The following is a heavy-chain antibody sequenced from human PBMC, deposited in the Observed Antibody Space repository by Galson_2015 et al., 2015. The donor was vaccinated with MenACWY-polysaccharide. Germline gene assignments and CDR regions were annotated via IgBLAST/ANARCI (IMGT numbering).Heavy chain of an antibody. Sequence: SLRLSCAASGFTFSYYNMDWVRQAPGKGLEWVSYISSTSSAIYYADSVKGRFTISRDNAKNSLYLQMNSLRDEDTAIYYCARDNMVAGAVDIWGQRTMVAVAS. D-gene: IGHD5-12*01. J-gene: IGHJ3*02. CDR2: ISSTSSAI. CDR1: GFTFSYYN. V-gene: IGHV3-48*02. CDR3: ARDNMVAGAVDI.